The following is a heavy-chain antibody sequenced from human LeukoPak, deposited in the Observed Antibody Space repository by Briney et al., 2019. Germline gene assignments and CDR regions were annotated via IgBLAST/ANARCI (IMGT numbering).Heavy chain of an antibody. CDR3: ASQGVDTAIYH. Sequence: PSETLSLTCAVYGGSFSGYYWSWIRQPPGKGLEWIGYIYHSGSTYYNPSLKSRVTISVDRSKNQFSLKLSSVTAADTAVYYCASQGVDTAIYHWGQGTLVTVSS. D-gene: IGHD5-18*01. V-gene: IGHV4-34*01. CDR1: GGSFSGYY. CDR2: IYHSGST. J-gene: IGHJ5*02.